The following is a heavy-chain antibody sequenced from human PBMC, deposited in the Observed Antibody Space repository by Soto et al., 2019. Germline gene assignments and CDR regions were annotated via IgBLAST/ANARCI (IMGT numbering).Heavy chain of an antibody. Sequence: SETLSLTCTVSGGSISSYYWSWIRQPPGRGLEWIGYIYYSGSTNYNPSLKSRVTISVDTSKNQFSLKLSSVTAADTAVYYCARKAPYYDILTGTQYYYYYYGMDVWGQGTTVTVSS. CDR2: IYYSGST. V-gene: IGHV4-59*01. D-gene: IGHD3-9*01. CDR1: GGSISSYY. CDR3: ARKAPYYDILTGTQYYYYYYGMDV. J-gene: IGHJ6*02.